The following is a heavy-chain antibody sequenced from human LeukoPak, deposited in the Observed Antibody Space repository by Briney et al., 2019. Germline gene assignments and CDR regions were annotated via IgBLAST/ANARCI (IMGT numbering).Heavy chain of an antibody. D-gene: IGHD3/OR15-3a*01. CDR1: GFTFSSYA. J-gene: IGHJ4*02. Sequence: GRSLRLSCAASGFTFSSYAMHWVRQAPGKGLEWVAVISYDGSNKYYADSVKGRFTISRDNSKNTLYLQMNSLRAEDTAVYYCARGLRENDFWTGFCFDYWGQGTLVTVSS. CDR2: ISYDGSNK. CDR3: ARGLRENDFWTGFCFDY. V-gene: IGHV3-30-3*01.